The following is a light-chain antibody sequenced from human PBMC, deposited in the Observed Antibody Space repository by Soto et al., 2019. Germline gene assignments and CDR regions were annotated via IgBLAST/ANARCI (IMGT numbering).Light chain of an antibody. CDR3: SSYTGSSTYVV. CDR1: SGEVGGYNY. J-gene: IGLJ2*01. Sequence: QSALTQPASVSGSPGQSITISCPGTSGEVGGYNYVSWYQQHPGKAPKLMIYDVSNRPSGVSNRFSGSKSANTASLTISGLQAEDEADYYCSSYTGSSTYVVFGGGTKVTVL. V-gene: IGLV2-14*01. CDR2: DVS.